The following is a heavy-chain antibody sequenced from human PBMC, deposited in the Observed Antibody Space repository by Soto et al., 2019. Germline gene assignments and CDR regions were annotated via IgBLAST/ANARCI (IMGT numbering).Heavy chain of an antibody. CDR1: GGSISSYY. V-gene: IGHV4-59*08. D-gene: IGHD2-2*01. J-gene: IGHJ6*03. CDR3: ARQTVVPAALKYYMDV. CDR2: IYYSGST. Sequence: SETLSLTCTVSGGSISSYYWSWIRQPPGKGLEWIGYIYYSGSTNYNPSLKSRVTISVDTSKNQFSLKLSSVTAADTAVYYCARQTVVPAALKYYMDVWGKGTTVTVSS.